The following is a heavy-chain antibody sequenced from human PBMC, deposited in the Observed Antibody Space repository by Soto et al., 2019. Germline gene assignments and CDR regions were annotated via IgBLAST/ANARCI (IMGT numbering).Heavy chain of an antibody. CDR1: GGSISSGGYY. D-gene: IGHD1-26*01. Sequence: QVQLQESGPGLVKPSQTLSLTCTVSGGSISSGGYYWSWIRQHPGKGLEWIGYIYYSGSTYYNPSLKSRVTLAVDTSKNQFSLKLSSVTAADTAVYYCAREGGIVGATAADYWGQGTLVTVSS. CDR2: IYYSGST. J-gene: IGHJ4*02. V-gene: IGHV4-31*03. CDR3: AREGGIVGATAADY.